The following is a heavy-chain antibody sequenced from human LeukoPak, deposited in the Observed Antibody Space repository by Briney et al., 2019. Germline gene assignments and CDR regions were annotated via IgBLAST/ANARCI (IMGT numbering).Heavy chain of an antibody. V-gene: IGHV1-18*04. CDR1: GGSFSSCA. CDR2: IRVYNGNT. J-gene: IGHJ5*02. CDR3: AREGSLAFDP. Sequence: ASVKVSCKASGGSFSSCAISWVRQAPGQGLEWMGWIRVYNGNTNYAQNFQGRVTMTTDTSTSTAYMELRSLRSDDTAVYYCAREGSLAFDPWGQGTLVTVSS.